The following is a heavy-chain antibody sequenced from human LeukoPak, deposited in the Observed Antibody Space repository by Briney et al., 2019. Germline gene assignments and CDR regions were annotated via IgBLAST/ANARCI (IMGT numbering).Heavy chain of an antibody. D-gene: IGHD3-10*01. Sequence: PGGSLRLSCAASGFTFDDYTMHWVRQAPGKGLEWVSLISWDGGSTYYADSVKGRFTISRDNSKNSLYLQMNSLRTEDTALYYCAKDIGETFSFDPWGQGTLVTVSS. CDR2: ISWDGGST. J-gene: IGHJ5*02. V-gene: IGHV3-43*01. CDR3: AKDIGETFSFDP. CDR1: GFTFDDYT.